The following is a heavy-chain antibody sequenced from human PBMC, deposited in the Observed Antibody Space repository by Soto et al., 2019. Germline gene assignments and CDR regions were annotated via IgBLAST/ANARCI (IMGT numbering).Heavy chain of an antibody. J-gene: IGHJ6*03. CDR1: GFTFDDYA. CDR3: AKDGVTTVTTSVAYYYYMDV. CDR2: ISWNSGSI. V-gene: IGHV3-9*01. D-gene: IGHD4-17*01. Sequence: GGSLRLSCAASGFTFDDYAMHWVRQAPGKGLEWVSGISWNSGSIGYADSVKGRFTISRDNAKNSLYLQMNSLRAEDTALYYCAKDGVTTVTTSVAYYYYMDVWGKGTTVTVSS.